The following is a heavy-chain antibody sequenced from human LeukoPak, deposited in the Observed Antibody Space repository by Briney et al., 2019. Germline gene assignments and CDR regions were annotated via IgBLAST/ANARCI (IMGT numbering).Heavy chain of an antibody. V-gene: IGHV3-23*01. J-gene: IGHJ4*02. CDR1: GFTFSSYA. CDR2: ISGSDGTT. CDR3: AKDFRRDAH. Sequence: PGGSLRLSCAASGFTFSSYAMTWVRQAPGKGLEWVSAISGSDGTTYYADSVKGRFTISRDNSKNTLHLQMNSLRAEDTAIYYCAKDFRRDAHWGQGTLVTVSS. D-gene: IGHD2-2*01.